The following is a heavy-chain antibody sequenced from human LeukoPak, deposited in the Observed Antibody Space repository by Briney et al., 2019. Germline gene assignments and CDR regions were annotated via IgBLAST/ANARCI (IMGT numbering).Heavy chain of an antibody. CDR2: ISAYNGNT. D-gene: IGHD6-19*01. CDR1: GYTFTSYG. Sequence: ASVKVSCKASGYTFTSYGISWVRQAPGQGLEWMGWISAYNGNTNYAQKLQGRVTMTTDTSTGTAYMELRSLRSDDTAVYYCAGKRGYSSGWYGDYYYYYGMDVWGQGTTVTVSS. V-gene: IGHV1-18*01. CDR3: AGKRGYSSGWYGDYYYYYGMDV. J-gene: IGHJ6*02.